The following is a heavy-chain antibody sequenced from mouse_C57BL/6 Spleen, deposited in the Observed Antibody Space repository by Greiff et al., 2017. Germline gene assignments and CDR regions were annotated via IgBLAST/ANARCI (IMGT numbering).Heavy chain of an antibody. CDR1: GFSLTSYG. CDR2: IWRGGST. V-gene: IGHV2-2*01. CDR3: ARDYYGSSYGFAY. J-gene: IGHJ3*01. Sequence: QVQLQQSGPGLVQPSQSLSITCTVSGFSLTSYGVHWVRQSPGKGLEWLGVIWRGGSTDYNAAFISRLSISKDNSKGQVFFKMNSLQADDTAIYYCARDYYGSSYGFAYWGQGTLVTVSA. D-gene: IGHD1-1*01.